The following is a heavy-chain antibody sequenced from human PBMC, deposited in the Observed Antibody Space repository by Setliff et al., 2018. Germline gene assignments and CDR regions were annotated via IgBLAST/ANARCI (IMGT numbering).Heavy chain of an antibody. Sequence: GGSLRLSCAASGFTVSTNYMIWVRQAPGKGLEWVSAISGSGGSTYYADSVKGRFTISRDNSKNTLYLQMNSLRAEDTAVYYCAKGGEYYDFWSGYPLEPPSYYYYYMDVWGKGTTGTVSS. CDR1: GFTVSTNY. J-gene: IGHJ6*03. V-gene: IGHV3-23*01. CDR3: AKGGEYYDFWSGYPLEPPSYYYYYMDV. D-gene: IGHD3-3*01. CDR2: ISGSGGST.